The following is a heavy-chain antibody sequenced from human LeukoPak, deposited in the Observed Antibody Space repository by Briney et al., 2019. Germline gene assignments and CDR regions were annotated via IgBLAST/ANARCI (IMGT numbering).Heavy chain of an antibody. CDR2: INHSGST. V-gene: IGHV4-34*01. J-gene: IGHJ4*02. CDR1: GFTFSSYW. D-gene: IGHD4-11*01. Sequence: PGGSLRLSCAASGFTFSSYWMRWVRQAPGKGLEWIGEINHSGSTNYNPSLKSRVTISVDTSKNQFSLKLSSVTAADTAVYYCARATTVTTFDYWGQGTLVTVSS. CDR3: ARATTVTTFDY.